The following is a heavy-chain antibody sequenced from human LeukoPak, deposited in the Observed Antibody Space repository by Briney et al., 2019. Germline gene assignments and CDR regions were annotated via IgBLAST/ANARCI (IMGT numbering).Heavy chain of an antibody. CDR2: ISNSGST. Sequence: SETLSLTCAVYGGSFSRHYWTWIRQSPVKGLEWIGDISNSGSTSYNPSLKSRVTISIDTSKNQFSLKLSSVTAADTAVYYCGRDALVGYFSYYYMDVWGKGTTVTVS. D-gene: IGHD2-15*01. CDR3: GRDALVGYFSYYYMDV. V-gene: IGHV4-59*11. CDR1: GGSFSRHY. J-gene: IGHJ6*03.